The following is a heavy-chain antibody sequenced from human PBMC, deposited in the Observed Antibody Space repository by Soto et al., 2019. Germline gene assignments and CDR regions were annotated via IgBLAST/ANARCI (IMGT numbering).Heavy chain of an antibody. V-gene: IGHV3-74*01. Sequence: EVQLVESGGGLVQPGGSLRLSCAASGFTFSNYWMHWVRQVPGTGLVWVSRINTDGGTTSYADSVKGRFTISRDNAKDTLYLQMNSLRAEDTAVYYCARVRNGDWYFDYWGQGTLVTISS. CDR1: GFTFSNYW. D-gene: IGHD4-17*01. CDR2: INTDGGTT. J-gene: IGHJ4*02. CDR3: ARVRNGDWYFDY.